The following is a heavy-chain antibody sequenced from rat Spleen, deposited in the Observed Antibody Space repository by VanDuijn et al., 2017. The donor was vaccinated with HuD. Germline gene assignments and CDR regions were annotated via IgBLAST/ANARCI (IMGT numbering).Heavy chain of an antibody. Sequence: EVQLVESGGGLVQPGRSLKLSCAASGFTFSDYYMAWVRQAPTKGLEWVATISTSGATTNYRDSVKGRFTISRDNARGTLYLQMDSLRSEDTATYYCARVGTRVSRFAYWGQGTLVTVSS. V-gene: IGHV5-25*01. J-gene: IGHJ3*01. CDR1: GFTFSDYY. CDR3: ARVGTRVSRFAY. D-gene: IGHD1-4*01. CDR2: ISTSGATT.